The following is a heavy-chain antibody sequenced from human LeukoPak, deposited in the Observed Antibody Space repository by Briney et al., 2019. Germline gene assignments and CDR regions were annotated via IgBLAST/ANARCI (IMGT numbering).Heavy chain of an antibody. V-gene: IGHV4-31*03. J-gene: IGHJ3*02. D-gene: IGHD3-9*01. CDR3: ARDTDILTGFDAFDI. Sequence: SQTLSLTCTVSGGSISSGGYYWTWIQQPPGKGLEWIGYIYYSGSTYYNPSLKSRVTISVDTSKNQFSLKLSSVTAADTAVYYCARDTDILTGFDAFDIWGQGTMVTVSS. CDR2: IYYSGST. CDR1: GGSISSGGYY.